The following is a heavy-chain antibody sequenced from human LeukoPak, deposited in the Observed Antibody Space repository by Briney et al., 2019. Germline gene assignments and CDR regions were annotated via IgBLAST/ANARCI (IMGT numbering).Heavy chain of an antibody. CDR3: ARDGRRGSSWPGY. D-gene: IGHD6-13*01. CDR1: GYTFTSYG. V-gene: IGHV1-18*01. Sequence: ASVKVSCKASGYTFTSYGISWVRQAPGQGLEWMGLISAYNGNTHYAQKLQGRVTMTPDTSTSTAYIELRRLRADHTPVYYLARDGRRGSSWPGYWGQGTLVTVSS. CDR2: ISAYNGNT. J-gene: IGHJ4*02.